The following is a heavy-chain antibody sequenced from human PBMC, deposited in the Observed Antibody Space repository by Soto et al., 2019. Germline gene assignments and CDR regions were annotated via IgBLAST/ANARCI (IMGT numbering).Heavy chain of an antibody. J-gene: IGHJ4*02. CDR1: GYTFTSYA. CDR2: INAGNGNT. V-gene: IGHV1-3*01. D-gene: IGHD3-10*01. CDR3: ARDLGFGLSDY. Sequence: QVQLVQSGAEVKKPGASVKVSCKASGYTFTSYAMHWVRQAPGQRLEWMGWINAGNGNTKYSQKFQXXVTITRDTSASTAYMELSGLRSEDPAVYSCARDLGFGLSDYWGQGTLVTVSS.